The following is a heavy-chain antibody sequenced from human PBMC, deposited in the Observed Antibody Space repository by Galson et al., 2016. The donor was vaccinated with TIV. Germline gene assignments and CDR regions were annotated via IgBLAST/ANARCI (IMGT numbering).Heavy chain of an antibody. D-gene: IGHD3-16*01. CDR2: VYHTGNT. J-gene: IGHJ6*02. CDR3: ARDGGTYVGMDV. Sequence: ETLSLTCAVSGYSISTGYYWGWIRQPPGKGLEWIGSVYHTGNTYYNPSLKSRVTISVDTSKNHFSLKLSSVTAADTAVYYCARDGGTYVGMDVWGQGTTVTVSS. CDR1: GYSISTGYY. V-gene: IGHV4-38-2*02.